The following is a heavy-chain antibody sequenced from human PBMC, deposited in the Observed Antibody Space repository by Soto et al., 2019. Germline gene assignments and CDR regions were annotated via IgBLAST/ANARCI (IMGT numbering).Heavy chain of an antibody. CDR1: SYSGAPGGY. D-gene: IGHD1-26*01. J-gene: IGHJ4*02. CDR3: ITSGGLCRADS. CDR2: FHRSCPT. Sequence: SETRSLTCYVSSYSGAPGGYCGWIRQPPGALLECLGCFHRSCPTYYRPSLMGRPPISLDMSKNQLSLCLPPVTAADTAIYYCITSGGLCRADSWGRGIMVIVSS. V-gene: IGHV4-38-2*01.